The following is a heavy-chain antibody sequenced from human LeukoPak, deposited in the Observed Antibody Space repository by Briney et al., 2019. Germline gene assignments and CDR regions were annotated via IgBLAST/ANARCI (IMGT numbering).Heavy chain of an antibody. V-gene: IGHV3-21*01. D-gene: IGHD3-3*01. CDR1: GFTLSSYA. Sequence: GGSLRLSCAASGFTLSSYAMSWVRQAPGKGLEWVSSISSSSSYIYYADSVKGRFTISRDNAKNSLYLQMNSLRAEDTAVYYCARDYDFWSFIGYFDLWGRGTLVTVSS. CDR2: ISSSSSYI. J-gene: IGHJ2*01. CDR3: ARDYDFWSFIGYFDL.